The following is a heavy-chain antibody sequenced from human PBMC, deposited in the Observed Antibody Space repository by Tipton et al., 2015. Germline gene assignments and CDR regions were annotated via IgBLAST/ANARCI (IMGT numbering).Heavy chain of an antibody. J-gene: IGHJ3*02. CDR2: IYSSGRT. D-gene: IGHD3-9*01. Sequence: TLSLTCTVSGGSISTYSWNWIRQPPGKGLEWIGYIYSSGRTNYNPSLKSRVTISADTSKNQFSLKLRSVTAADTAVYYCARDETFYDILTGQGNDAFDIWGQGTMVTVSS. V-gene: IGHV4-59*01. CDR1: GGSISTYS. CDR3: ARDETFYDILTGQGNDAFDI.